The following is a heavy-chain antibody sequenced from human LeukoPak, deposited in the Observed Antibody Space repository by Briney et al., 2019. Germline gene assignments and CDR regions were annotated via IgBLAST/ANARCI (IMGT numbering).Heavy chain of an antibody. CDR2: FDPEDGET. J-gene: IGHJ4*02. D-gene: IGHD3-3*01. CDR1: GYTLTELS. V-gene: IGHV1-24*01. CDR3: ATVGRYYDFWSGYYTGPYYFDY. Sequence: ASVKVSCKVSGYTLTELSMHWVRQAPGKGLEWMGGFDPEDGETIYAQKFQGRVTITEDTSTDTAYMELSSLRSEDTAVYYCATVGRYYDFWSGYYTGPYYFDYWGQGTLVTVSS.